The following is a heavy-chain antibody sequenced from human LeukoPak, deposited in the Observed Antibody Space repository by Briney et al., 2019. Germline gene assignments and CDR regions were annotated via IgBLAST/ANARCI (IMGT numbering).Heavy chain of an antibody. CDR3: AREGELLDAFDI. Sequence: PSETLSLTCTVSGGSISSYYWSWIRQPPGKGLEWIGYIYSSGSTNYNPSLKGRVTMSVDTSKNQFSLKLSSVTAADTAVYYCAREGELLDAFDIWGQGTMVTVSS. CDR2: IYSSGST. CDR1: GGSISSYY. D-gene: IGHD1-26*01. V-gene: IGHV4-59*12. J-gene: IGHJ3*02.